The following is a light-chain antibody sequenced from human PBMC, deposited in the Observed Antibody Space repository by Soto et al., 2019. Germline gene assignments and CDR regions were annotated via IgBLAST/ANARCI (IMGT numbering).Light chain of an antibody. CDR1: QSVSSN. J-gene: IGKJ2*01. CDR2: DAS. V-gene: IGKV3-15*01. Sequence: DIVMTQSPGTLSVSPGERATLSCRASQSVSSNLAWYQQKPGQAPRLLIYDASTRATGIPARCSGSGSGTDFTLSISSLQSEDFAVYFCEQYNTWPPYTFGQGTKLEI. CDR3: EQYNTWPPYT.